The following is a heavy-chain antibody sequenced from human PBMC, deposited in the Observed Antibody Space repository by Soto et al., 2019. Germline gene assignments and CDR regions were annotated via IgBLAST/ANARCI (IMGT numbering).Heavy chain of an antibody. CDR1: GFTFENYA. J-gene: IGHJ4*01. D-gene: IGHD3-10*01. V-gene: IGHV3-23*01. Sequence: EVLLLESGGGFVQPGGSLSLSCAASGFTFENYAMNWVRQAPGKGLEWVAGIRGEETTKYYADPVKGRFTISRDNPGNPLYLRMNGVREEDTATNYGVKVFRTDGVYDLDYWGHGTLVTVSS. CDR2: IRGEETTK. CDR3: VKVFRTDGVYDLDY.